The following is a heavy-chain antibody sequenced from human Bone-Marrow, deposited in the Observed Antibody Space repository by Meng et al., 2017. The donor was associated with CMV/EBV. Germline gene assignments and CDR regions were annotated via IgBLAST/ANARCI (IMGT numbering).Heavy chain of an antibody. CDR2: ISSSSSTI. J-gene: IGHJ4*02. Sequence: GESLKISCAASGFTFSSYSMNWVRQAPGKGLEWVSYISSSSSTIYYADSVKGRFTISRDNAKNSLYLQMNSLRAEDTAVYYCARGETYYDFWSGYSTDIYWGEGTLVAVSS. V-gene: IGHV3-48*04. CDR1: GFTFSSYS. CDR3: ARGETYYDFWSGYSTDIY. D-gene: IGHD3-3*01.